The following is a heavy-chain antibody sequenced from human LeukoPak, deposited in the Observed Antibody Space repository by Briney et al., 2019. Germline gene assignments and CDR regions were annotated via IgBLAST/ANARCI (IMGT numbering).Heavy chain of an antibody. V-gene: IGHV1-69*04. J-gene: IGHJ6*02. CDR1: GGTFSSYA. CDR3: ARGGSRGMDV. CDR2: IIPILGIA. D-gene: IGHD5-12*01. Sequence: GASVKVSCKASGGTFSSYAISWVRQAPGQGLEWMGRIIPILGIANYAQKFQGRVTMTRNTSISTAYMELSSLRSEDTAVYYCARGGSRGMDVWGQGTTVTVSS.